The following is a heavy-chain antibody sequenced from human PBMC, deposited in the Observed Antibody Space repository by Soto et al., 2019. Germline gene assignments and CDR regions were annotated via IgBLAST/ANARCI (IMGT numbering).Heavy chain of an antibody. V-gene: IGHV4-38-2*01. D-gene: IGHD6-6*01. CDR3: ARSMYSTSAQLYYGMDV. CDR2: MYHSGIT. Sequence: SETLSLTCAVSGYSIRSGYFWGWIRQPPGKGLEWIGSMYHSGITYYNLSLKSRVTISVDTSKNQLSLQLSSATAADTAVYYCARSMYSTSAQLYYGMDVWGQGTTVTVSS. J-gene: IGHJ6*02. CDR1: GYSIRSGYF.